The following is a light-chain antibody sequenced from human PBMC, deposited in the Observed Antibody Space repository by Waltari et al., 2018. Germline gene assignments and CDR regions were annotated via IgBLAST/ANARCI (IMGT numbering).Light chain of an antibody. CDR3: CSYTGSSTSYG. CDR1: STDLASYNL. Sequence: QSALSQPASVSGSPGQSLTNTCTGASTDLASYNLVAWYQHHPNRAPKLIIYEATKRPSGISHRFSGAKSGATASLRISGLQADDEADYYCCSYTGSSTSYGCGGGTKVTVL. J-gene: IGLJ1*01. V-gene: IGLV2-23*01. CDR2: EAT.